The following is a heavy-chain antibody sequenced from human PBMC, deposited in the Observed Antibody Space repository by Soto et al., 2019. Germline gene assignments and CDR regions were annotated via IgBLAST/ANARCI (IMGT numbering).Heavy chain of an antibody. D-gene: IGHD6-13*01. V-gene: IGHV1-69*13. CDR3: ARDSGAKLSSS. CDR1: GVTFSSYR. Sequence: SVKVSCKASGVTFSSYRFNWVRQARGQGLEWLGGIVPIYRTADYAQKFQGRVTITADESTRTVYMELSSLKSQDTALYYCARDSGAKLSSSWGQGTLVTVSS. CDR2: IVPIYRTA. J-gene: IGHJ4*02.